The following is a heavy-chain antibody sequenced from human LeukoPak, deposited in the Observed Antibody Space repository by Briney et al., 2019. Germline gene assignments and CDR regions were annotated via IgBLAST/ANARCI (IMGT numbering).Heavy chain of an antibody. D-gene: IGHD6-13*01. CDR3: TTGLRAADTN. CDR2: IKSKTDDGIT. V-gene: IGHV3-15*01. CDR1: GFLLSNTW. Sequence: GGSQTLFCGASGFLLSNTWMSGVRGSPEKGVEWGGCIKSKTDDGITGYPEAVKHRLTIPRDDPKNTLNVQIHSLRTDNVAVYYCTTGLRAADTNWGLGTLVTVSS. J-gene: IGHJ4*02.